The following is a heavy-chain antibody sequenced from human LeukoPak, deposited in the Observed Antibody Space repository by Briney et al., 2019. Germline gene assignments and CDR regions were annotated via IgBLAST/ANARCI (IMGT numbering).Heavy chain of an antibody. CDR2: IIPIFGTA. CDR3: ASSFTGSGVVTAHFDY. D-gene: IGHD2-21*02. Sequence: ASVKVSCKASGYTFTGYYMHWVRQAPGQGLEWMGGIIPIFGTANYAQKFQGRVTITADESTSTAYMELSSLRSEDTAVYYCASSFTGSGVVTAHFDYWGQGTLVTVSS. V-gene: IGHV1-69*13. J-gene: IGHJ4*02. CDR1: GYTFTGYY.